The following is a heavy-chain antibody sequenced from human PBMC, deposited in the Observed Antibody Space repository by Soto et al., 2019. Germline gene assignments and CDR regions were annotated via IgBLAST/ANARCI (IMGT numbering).Heavy chain of an antibody. CDR3: ARAPRGNYGYPSYFDY. D-gene: IGHD3-10*01. J-gene: IGHJ4*02. Sequence: PSETLSLTCAVSGGSISSTNWWTWVRQSPGKGLEWIGEIYHSGTATYNPSLRGRVTISVDTSKNQFSLKLSSVTAADTAVYYCARAPRGNYGYPSYFDYWGQGTLVTVSS. V-gene: IGHV4-4*02. CDR2: IYHSGTA. CDR1: GGSISSTNW.